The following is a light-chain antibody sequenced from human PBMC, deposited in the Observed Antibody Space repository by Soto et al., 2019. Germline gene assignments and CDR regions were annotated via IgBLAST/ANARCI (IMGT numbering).Light chain of an antibody. CDR1: QDISNY. Sequence: DIQMTQSPSSLSASVGARVTITCQANQDISNYLNGYQQKPGKAPKLLTYDAFNLETGVPSRFSGSGSGTDFTFTISSLQPEDIATYYCQQYDNLPWTFGQGTKVESK. V-gene: IGKV1-33*01. J-gene: IGKJ1*01. CDR2: DAF. CDR3: QQYDNLPWT.